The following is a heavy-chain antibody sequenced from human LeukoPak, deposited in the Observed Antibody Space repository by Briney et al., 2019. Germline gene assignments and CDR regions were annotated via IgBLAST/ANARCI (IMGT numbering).Heavy chain of an antibody. J-gene: IGHJ4*02. V-gene: IGHV4-59*08. Sequence: SETLSLTCTVPGGSISIYHWSWIRQPPGEGREWVWYIYYSESTNYNPSLKSRVTISVDTSNNQCSLKLSSVTAADTAVYYCARARYDSSGYYWIFDYWGQGTLVTVSS. CDR1: GGSISIYH. CDR2: IYYSEST. CDR3: ARARYDSSGYYWIFDY. D-gene: IGHD3-22*01.